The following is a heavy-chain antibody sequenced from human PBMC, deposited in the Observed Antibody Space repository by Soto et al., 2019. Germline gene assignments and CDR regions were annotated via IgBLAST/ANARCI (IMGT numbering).Heavy chain of an antibody. Sequence: PGGSLRLSCAASGFTFSSYAMSWVRQAPGKGLEWVSAISGSGGSTYYADSVKGRFTISRDNSKNTLYLQMNSLRAEDTAVYYCAKDSCSSTSCYVGADYWGQGTLVTVPS. V-gene: IGHV3-23*01. J-gene: IGHJ4*02. CDR2: ISGSGGST. CDR3: AKDSCSSTSCYVGADY. CDR1: GFTFSSYA. D-gene: IGHD2-2*01.